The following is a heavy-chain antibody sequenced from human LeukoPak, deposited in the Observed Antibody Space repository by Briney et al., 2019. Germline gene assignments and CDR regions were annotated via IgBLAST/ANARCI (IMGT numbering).Heavy chain of an antibody. Sequence: GGSLRLSCAASGFTFSSYAMSWVRQAPGKGLEWVSAISGSGGSTYYADSVKGRFTISRDNSKNTLYLQMNSLRAEDTAVYHCAKARLSSGYYPFDYWGQGTLVTVSS. D-gene: IGHD3-22*01. J-gene: IGHJ4*02. CDR3: AKARLSSGYYPFDY. CDR1: GFTFSSYA. CDR2: ISGSGGST. V-gene: IGHV3-23*01.